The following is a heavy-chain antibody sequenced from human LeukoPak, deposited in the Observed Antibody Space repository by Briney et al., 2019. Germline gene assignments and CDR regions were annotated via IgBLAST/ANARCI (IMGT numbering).Heavy chain of an antibody. D-gene: IGHD3-10*01. Sequence: PSDTLSLTCTVAGGAISRYYGNLILQAAAKGLKWIGYIYYSGSTNSNPSLMSRVTISVDTSKNHFSLKLSSVAAAATAVYYCARSLLPPWYFDLWGRGTLVTVSS. CDR1: GGAISRYY. J-gene: IGHJ2*01. CDR2: IYYSGST. CDR3: ARSLLPPWYFDL. V-gene: IGHV4-59*08.